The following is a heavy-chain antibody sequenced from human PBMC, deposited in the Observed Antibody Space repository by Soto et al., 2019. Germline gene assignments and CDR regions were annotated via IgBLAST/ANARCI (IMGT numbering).Heavy chain of an antibody. CDR2: IIPIFGTA. D-gene: IGHD3-16*02. CDR3: AGEDYDYVWGSYRDLDY. V-gene: IGHV1-69*13. J-gene: IGHJ4*02. CDR1: GGTFSSYA. Sequence: RPSVKVSCKAYGGTFSSYAISWVRQSPGRGFEWMGGIIPIFGTANYAQKLQGRVTITADESTSTAYMELSSLRSEDTAVYYCAGEDYDYVWGSYRDLDYWGQGTLVPVSS.